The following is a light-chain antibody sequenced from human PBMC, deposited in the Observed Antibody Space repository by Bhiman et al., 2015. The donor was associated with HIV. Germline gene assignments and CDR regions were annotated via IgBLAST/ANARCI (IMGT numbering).Light chain of an antibody. CDR3: QSYDSNLSGSL. V-gene: IGLV1-40*01. Sequence: QSVLTQPPSVSATPGQRVTVSCSGSSSNIGNHYVSWYQQVPGTAPKLLIYGSTNRPSGVPDRFSGSKSGTSASLAITGLQAEDEADYYCQSYDSNLSGSLFGGGTKLTVL. CDR2: GST. CDR1: SSNIGNHY. J-gene: IGLJ2*01.